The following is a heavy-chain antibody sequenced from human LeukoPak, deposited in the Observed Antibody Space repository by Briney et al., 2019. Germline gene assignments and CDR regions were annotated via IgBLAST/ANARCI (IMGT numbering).Heavy chain of an antibody. V-gene: IGHV3-7*03. D-gene: IGHD2-15*01. CDR2: IKQDGSGL. Sequence: GGSLRLSCAASGFTFNNYWMSWVRQAPGKGLEWVANIKQDGSGLYYVESVKGRFTISRDNAKNSLYLRMTSLRAEDTAVYYCARARASGRSGFDYWGQGTLVTVSS. CDR3: ARARASGRSGFDY. CDR1: GFTFNNYW. J-gene: IGHJ4*02.